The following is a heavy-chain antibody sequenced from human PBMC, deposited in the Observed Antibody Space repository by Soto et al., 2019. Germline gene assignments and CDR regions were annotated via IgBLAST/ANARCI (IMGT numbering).Heavy chain of an antibody. D-gene: IGHD2-8*01. CDR3: ARYNSYAIDY. V-gene: IGHV4-59*01. Sequence: SETLSLTCTVSGTSISSYYGRWIRQPPGKGLEWIANIHYSGTTNYNPSLASRVTLSVDTSKNQFSLKMTSVTAADRAMYCCARYNSYAIDYWGRGTLVTVSS. CDR1: GTSISSYY. J-gene: IGHJ4*02. CDR2: IHYSGTT.